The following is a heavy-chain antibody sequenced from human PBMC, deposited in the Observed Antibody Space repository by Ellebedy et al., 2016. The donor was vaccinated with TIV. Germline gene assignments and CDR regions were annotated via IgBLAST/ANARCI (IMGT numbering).Heavy chain of an antibody. Sequence: SETLSLXCTVSGGSFSSSSFYWGRLRQPPGKGLEWIGSIYYSGSTYYNPSLKSRVTISVDTSKNQFSLKLSSVTAADTAVYYCARDLRGYYYGAGSYYPFDYWGQGTLVTVSS. CDR1: GGSFSSSSFY. CDR3: ARDLRGYYYGAGSYYPFDY. J-gene: IGHJ4*02. CDR2: IYYSGST. V-gene: IGHV4-39*07. D-gene: IGHD3-10*01.